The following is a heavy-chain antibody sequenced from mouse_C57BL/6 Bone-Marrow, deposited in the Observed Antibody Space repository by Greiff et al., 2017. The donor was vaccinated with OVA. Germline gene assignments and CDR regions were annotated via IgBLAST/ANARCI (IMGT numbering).Heavy chain of an antibody. V-gene: IGHV2-5*01. CDR1: GFSLTSYG. Sequence: QVQLKQSGPGLVQPSQSLSITCTVSGFSLTSYGVHWVRQSPGKGLEWLGVIWRGGSTDYNAAFMSRLSITQDNSKSQVFFKMNSLQADDTAIYYCAKLLLLPEVWGTGTTVTVSS. CDR2: IWRGGST. CDR3: AKLLLLPEV. J-gene: IGHJ1*03. D-gene: IGHD1-1*01.